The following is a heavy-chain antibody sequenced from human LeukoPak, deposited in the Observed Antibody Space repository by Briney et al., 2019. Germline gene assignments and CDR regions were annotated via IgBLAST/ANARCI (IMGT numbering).Heavy chain of an antibody. D-gene: IGHD3-3*01. Sequence: ASVKVSCKASGYTFTGYYMHWVRQAPGQGLEWMGRINPNSGGTNYAQKFQGRVTMTRDTSISTAYMELSRLRSDDTAVYYCARDQSLSRPFGRPDYWGQGTLVTVSS. J-gene: IGHJ4*02. CDR3: ARDQSLSRPFGRPDY. V-gene: IGHV1-2*06. CDR1: GYTFTGYY. CDR2: INPNSGGT.